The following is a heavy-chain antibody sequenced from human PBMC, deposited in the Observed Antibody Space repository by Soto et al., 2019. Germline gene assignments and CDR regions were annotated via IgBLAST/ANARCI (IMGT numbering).Heavy chain of an antibody. Sequence: PGGSLRLSCASSGFTVRSSYMSWVRQAPGKGLEWVSIIYSEGNTDSADSVKGRFTISRDNSKNTLYLQMNSLRAEDTAVYYCARVVWNLRTFDYWGQGALVTVSS. CDR1: GFTVRSSY. V-gene: IGHV3-53*01. CDR2: IYSEGNT. D-gene: IGHD1-1*01. J-gene: IGHJ4*02. CDR3: ARVVWNLRTFDY.